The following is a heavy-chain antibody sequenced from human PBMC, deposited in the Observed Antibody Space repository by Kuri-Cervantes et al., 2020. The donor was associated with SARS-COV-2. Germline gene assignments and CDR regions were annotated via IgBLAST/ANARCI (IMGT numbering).Heavy chain of an antibody. CDR1: GLTFSNYW. D-gene: IGHD3-16*01. J-gene: IGHJ5*02. CDR2: IKKDGSEG. Sequence: GGSLRLSCAASGLTFSNYWMRWVRQAPGKGPEWAASIKKDGSEGYYVDSVKGRFTISRDDAKNSLYLQMNSLRAEDTAVYYCARDYGPWGQGTLVTVSS. CDR3: ARDYGP. V-gene: IGHV3-7*01.